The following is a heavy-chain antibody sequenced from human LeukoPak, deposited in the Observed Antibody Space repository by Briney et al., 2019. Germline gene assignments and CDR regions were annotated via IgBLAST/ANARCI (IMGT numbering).Heavy chain of an antibody. CDR1: GYTFTDYY. Sequence: ASVKVSCRASGYTFTDYYMHWVRQAPGQGLEWMGRINPNSGGTNYAQKFQGRVTMTRDTSISTAYMELSRLRSDDTAAYYCARTIYCSGGSCYSVFDYWGQGTPVTVSS. D-gene: IGHD2-15*01. CDR2: INPNSGGT. CDR3: ARTIYCSGGSCYSVFDY. V-gene: IGHV1-2*06. J-gene: IGHJ4*02.